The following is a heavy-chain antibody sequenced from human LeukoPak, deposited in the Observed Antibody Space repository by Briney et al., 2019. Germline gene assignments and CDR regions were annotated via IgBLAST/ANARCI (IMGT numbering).Heavy chain of an antibody. CDR3: ARIVVVPAGAFDI. D-gene: IGHD2-2*01. Sequence: SQTLSLPCTVSGGSISSGSYYWSWIRQPAGKGLEWIGRIYTSGSTNYNPSLKSRVTISVDTSKNQFSLKLSSVTAADTAVYYCARIVVVPAGAFDIWGQGTMVTVSS. V-gene: IGHV4-61*02. J-gene: IGHJ3*02. CDR1: GGSISSGSYY. CDR2: IYTSGST.